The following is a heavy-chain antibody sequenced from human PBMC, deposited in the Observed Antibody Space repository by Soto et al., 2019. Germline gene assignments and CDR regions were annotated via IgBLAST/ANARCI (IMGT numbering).Heavy chain of an antibody. D-gene: IGHD2-2*01. J-gene: IGHJ5*02. CDR2: IYYSGST. V-gene: IGHV4-30-4*01. CDR1: GGSISSGDYY. Sequence: SETLSLTCTVSGGSISSGDYYWSWIRQPPGKGLEWIGYIYYSGSTYYNPSLKSRVTISVDTSKNQFSLKLSSVTAADTAVYYCARASGDLVVGNWFDPWGQGIQVTVSS. CDR3: ARASGDLVVGNWFDP.